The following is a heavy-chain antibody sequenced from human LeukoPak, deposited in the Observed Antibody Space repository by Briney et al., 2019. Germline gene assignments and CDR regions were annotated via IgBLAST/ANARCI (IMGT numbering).Heavy chain of an antibody. CDR3: GRGGYDMYD. D-gene: IGHD2-2*01. V-gene: IGHV3-66*01. Sequence: PGGSLRLSCAASGFSVSNNYMSWVRQAPGKGLEWVSTISGDGPTFHADSVKGRFTISRDDSRNTLYLQMNSLRAEDTAVYYCGRGGYDMYDWGQGTTVSLS. CDR1: GFSVSNNY. CDR2: ISGDGPT. J-gene: IGHJ6*02.